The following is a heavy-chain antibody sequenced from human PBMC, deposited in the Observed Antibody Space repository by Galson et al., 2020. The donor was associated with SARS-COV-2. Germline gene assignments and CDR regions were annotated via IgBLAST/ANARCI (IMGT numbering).Heavy chain of an antibody. CDR1: GFTFSSYG. CDR3: ARDDLTWGYYFDY. D-gene: IGHD3-16*01. J-gene: IGHJ4*02. Sequence: GGSLRLSCAASGFTFSSYGMHWVRQAPGKGLEWVAVIWYDGSNKYYADSVKGRFTISRDNSKNTLYLQMNSLRAEDTAVYYCARDDLTWGYYFDYWDQGTLVTVSS. CDR2: IWYDGSNK. V-gene: IGHV3-33*01.